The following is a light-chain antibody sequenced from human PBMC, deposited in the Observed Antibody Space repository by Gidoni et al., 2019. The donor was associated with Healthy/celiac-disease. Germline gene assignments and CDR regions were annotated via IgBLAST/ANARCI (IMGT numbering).Light chain of an antibody. CDR3: QSYDSSLSGSRV. J-gene: IGLJ3*02. V-gene: IGLV1-40*01. CDR2: GNS. CDR1: SSNIGAGYD. Sequence: QSVLTQPPSVSGAPGQRVTISCTGSSSNIGAGYDVHWYQQLPETAPKVLIYGNSNRPSGVPDRFSGSKSGTSASLAITGLQAEDEADYYCQSYDSSLSGSRVFGGGTKLTVL.